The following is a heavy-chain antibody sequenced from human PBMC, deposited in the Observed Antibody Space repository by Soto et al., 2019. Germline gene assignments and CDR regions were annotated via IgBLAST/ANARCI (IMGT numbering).Heavy chain of an antibody. CDR2: ISSSSSYT. D-gene: IGHD6-19*01. V-gene: IGHV3-11*06. Sequence: QVQLVESGGGLVKPGGSLRLSCAASGFTFSDYYMSWIRQAPGKGLEWVSYISSSSSYTNYADSVKGRFTISRDNAKNSLYLQMNSLRAEDTAVYYCARDSSSSISSGWYRANWFDPWGQGTLVTVSS. J-gene: IGHJ5*02. CDR3: ARDSSSSISSGWYRANWFDP. CDR1: GFTFSDYY.